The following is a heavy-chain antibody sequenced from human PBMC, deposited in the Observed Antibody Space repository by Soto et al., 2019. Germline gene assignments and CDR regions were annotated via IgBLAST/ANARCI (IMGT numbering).Heavy chain of an antibody. J-gene: IGHJ4*02. CDR1: GYTFTSYG. CDR2: IIAIYGTA. V-gene: IGHV1-69*13. D-gene: IGHD6-19*01. Sequence: SVKVSCKASGYTFTSYGISWVRQAPGQGLEWMGGIIAIYGTANYAQKFQGRVTMTADESTSTAYMELSSLRSEDTAVYYCARAAGSSISVFDYWGQGTLVTVSS. CDR3: ARAAGSSISVFDY.